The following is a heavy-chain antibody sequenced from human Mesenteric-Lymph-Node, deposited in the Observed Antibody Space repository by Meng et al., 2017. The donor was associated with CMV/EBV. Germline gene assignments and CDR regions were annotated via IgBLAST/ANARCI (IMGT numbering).Heavy chain of an antibody. Sequence: CAASAFTFRDHYMDWVRQAPGKGLEWVAVISYDGSNKYYADSVRGRFTISRDNSKNTVYLQMNSLRADDTAVHYCAREHELRYFDLWGRGTLVTVSS. D-gene: IGHD1-26*01. J-gene: IGHJ2*01. CDR2: ISYDGSNK. V-gene: IGHV3-30-3*01. CDR3: AREHELRYFDL. CDR1: AFTFRDHY.